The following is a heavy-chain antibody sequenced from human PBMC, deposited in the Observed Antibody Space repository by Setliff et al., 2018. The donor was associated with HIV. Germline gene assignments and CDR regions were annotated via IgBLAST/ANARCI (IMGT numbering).Heavy chain of an antibody. CDR1: GGSISSGNYY. Sequence: SSETLSLTCTVSGGSISSGNYYWSWIRQHPGKGLEWIGYIYYSGSTYYNPSLKSRVTISVDTSKNQFSLKLSSVTAADTAVYYCARAYSSSSWMDVWGKGTTVTVSS. V-gene: IGHV4-31*03. J-gene: IGHJ6*04. CDR2: IYYSGST. CDR3: ARAYSSSSWMDV. D-gene: IGHD6-6*01.